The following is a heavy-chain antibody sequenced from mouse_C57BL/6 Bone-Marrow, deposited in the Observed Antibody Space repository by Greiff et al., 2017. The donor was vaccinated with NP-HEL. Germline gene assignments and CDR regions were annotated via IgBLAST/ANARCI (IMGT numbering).Heavy chain of an antibody. CDR2: LSSGSSTI. J-gene: IGHJ2*01. D-gene: IGHD1-1*01. Sequence: EVQLVEPGGGLVKPGGSLKLSCAASGFTFSDYGMHWVRQAPEKGLEWVAYLSSGSSTIYYADTVKGRITISRDNAKNTLFLQMTSLRSEDTARDYCARRSSFDYWGQGTTLTVSS. CDR1: GFTFSDYG. V-gene: IGHV5-17*01. CDR3: ARRSSFDY.